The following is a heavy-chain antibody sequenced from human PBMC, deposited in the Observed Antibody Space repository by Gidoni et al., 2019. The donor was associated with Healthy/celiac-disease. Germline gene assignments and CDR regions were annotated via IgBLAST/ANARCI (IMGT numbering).Heavy chain of an antibody. CDR2: ISYDGSNK. CDR1: GFTLRSYA. Sequence: QVQLVESGGGVVQPGRSLRLSCAASGFTLRSYAMHWVRQAPGKGLEWVAVISYDGSNKYYADSVKGRFTISRDNSKNTLYLQMNSLRAEDTAVYYCAREGIAVATETIDYWGQGTLVTVSS. CDR3: AREGIAVATETIDY. D-gene: IGHD6-19*01. V-gene: IGHV3-30-3*01. J-gene: IGHJ4*02.